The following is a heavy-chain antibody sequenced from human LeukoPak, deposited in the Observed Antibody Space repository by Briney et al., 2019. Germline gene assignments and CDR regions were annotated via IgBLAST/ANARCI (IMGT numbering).Heavy chain of an antibody. J-gene: IGHJ4*02. V-gene: IGHV1-2*02. D-gene: IGHD1-7*01. Sequence: ASVKVSCKASGGTFSSYAISWVRQAPGQGLEWMGWINPNSGGTNYAQKFQGRVTMTRDTSISTAYMELSRLRSDDTAVYYCAREGEMDDWNYQIWGQGTLVTVSS. CDR3: AREGEMDDWNYQI. CDR2: INPNSGGT. CDR1: GGTFSSYA.